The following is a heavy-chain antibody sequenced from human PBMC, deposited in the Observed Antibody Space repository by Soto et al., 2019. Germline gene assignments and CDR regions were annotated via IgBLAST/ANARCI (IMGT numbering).Heavy chain of an antibody. Sequence: QVQLQQWGAGLLKPSETLSLNCAVTGGCLSGFYWSWIRQPPGKGLEWIGEIKDGGYTNYSPSLKSRATLSPDRSNNQFSLRLNSVTAADTGVYYCARGQEGVVATHWDQGALVTVSS. V-gene: IGHV4-34*01. CDR2: IKDGGYT. CDR3: ARGQEGVVATH. CDR1: GGCLSGFY. J-gene: IGHJ4*02. D-gene: IGHD5-12*01.